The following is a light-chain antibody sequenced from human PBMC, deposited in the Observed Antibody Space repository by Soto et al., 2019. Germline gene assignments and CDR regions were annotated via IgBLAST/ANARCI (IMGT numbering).Light chain of an antibody. V-gene: IGLV2-8*01. J-gene: IGLJ1*01. Sequence: QSALTQPPSASGSPGQSVTISCTGTSSDVGGYNFVSWYQQHPGKAPKLMIYQVNKRPSGVPDRFSGSKSVNTASLTVSGLQAEDEADYYCTSFAGSDNPYVFGTGTKVTVL. CDR2: QVN. CDR3: TSFAGSDNPYV. CDR1: SSDVGGYNF.